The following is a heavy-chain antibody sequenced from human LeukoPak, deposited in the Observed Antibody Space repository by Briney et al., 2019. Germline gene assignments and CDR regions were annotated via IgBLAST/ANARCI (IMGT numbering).Heavy chain of an antibody. D-gene: IGHD4-17*01. CDR3: ASASTVTTWSAAELRLDY. Sequence: SETLSLTCTVSGGSISSYYWSWIRQPPGKGLEWIGYVYYSGSTNYNPSLNIRVPISLDTSKNQFSLKLSSVTAADTAVYYCASASTVTTWSAAELRLDYWGQGTLVTVSS. J-gene: IGHJ4*02. CDR1: GGSISSYY. CDR2: VYYSGST. V-gene: IGHV4-59*01.